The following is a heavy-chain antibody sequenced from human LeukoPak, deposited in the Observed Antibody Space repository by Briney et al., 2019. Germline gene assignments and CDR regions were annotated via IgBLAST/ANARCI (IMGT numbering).Heavy chain of an antibody. J-gene: IGHJ4*02. CDR3: AKDNRRHYTSGPNPDSLH. D-gene: IGHD6-19*01. CDR2: ISWNSGTI. Sequence: GGSLRLSCAASGFTFDDYAMHWVRQAPGKGLEWVSGISWNSGTIDYADSVRGRFTISRDNAKNSLYLQMDSLRVEVTAFYYCAKDNRRHYTSGPNPDSLHWGQGALVTVSS. V-gene: IGHV3-9*01. CDR1: GFTFDDYA.